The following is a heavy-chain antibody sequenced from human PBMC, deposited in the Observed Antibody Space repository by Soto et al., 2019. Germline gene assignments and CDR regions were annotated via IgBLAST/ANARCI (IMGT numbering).Heavy chain of an antibody. CDR3: PFREQSRYYYYGMDV. Sequence: EVQLVESGGGLVQRGGSLRLSCAASGLTFSSYSRNWVRQAPGKGLEWVSYISSSSSTIYYADSVKGRFTISRDNAKNSLHLQMNSLRPEDTAVYYCPFREQSRYYYYGMDVWGQGTTVTVSS. V-gene: IGHV3-48*01. J-gene: IGHJ6*02. CDR2: ISSSSSTI. CDR1: GLTFSSYS.